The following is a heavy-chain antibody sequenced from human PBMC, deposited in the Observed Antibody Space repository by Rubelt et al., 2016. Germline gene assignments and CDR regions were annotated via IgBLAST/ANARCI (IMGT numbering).Heavy chain of an antibody. J-gene: IGHJ4*02. D-gene: IGHD3-22*01. Sequence: HSGSTNYNPSLKSLVTISVAKSKNQFSLKLSTVTAADTAVYYCARLDSSGYYADYWGQGTLVTVSS. CDR3: ARLDSSGYYADY. CDR2: HSGST. V-gene: IGHV4-4*02.